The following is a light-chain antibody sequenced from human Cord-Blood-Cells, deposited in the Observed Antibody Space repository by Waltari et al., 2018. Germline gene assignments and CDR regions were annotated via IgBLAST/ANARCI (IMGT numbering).Light chain of an antibody. Sequence: DIQMTQSPSPPSASVGDRVTITCRANQSISSYLKWYQQKPGKAPKLLIYAASRLKSGVPSRFSGSGSGTDFTLTISRLQPEDFATYYCQQSYSTPKTFGQGTKVEIK. CDR2: AAS. J-gene: IGKJ1*01. V-gene: IGKV1-39*01. CDR3: QQSYSTPKT. CDR1: QSISSY.